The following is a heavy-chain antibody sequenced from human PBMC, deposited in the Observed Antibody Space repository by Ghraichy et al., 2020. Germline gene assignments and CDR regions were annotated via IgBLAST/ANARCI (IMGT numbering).Heavy chain of an antibody. D-gene: IGHD2-15*01. CDR3: AREGGNYCSGGSCSWDFVY. J-gene: IGHJ4*02. CDR2: ITSSGTTI. CDR1: GFTFSSYA. Sequence: GGSLRLSCAASGFTFSSYAMDWVRQAPGKGLEWLSYITSSGTTIYYADSVKGRFTISRDNAKNTLYLQMSSLRDEDTAVYYCAREGGNYCSGGSCSWDFVYWGQGNLVTVSS. V-gene: IGHV3-48*02.